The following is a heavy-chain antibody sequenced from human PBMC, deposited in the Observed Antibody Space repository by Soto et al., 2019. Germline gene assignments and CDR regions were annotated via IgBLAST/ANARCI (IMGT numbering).Heavy chain of an antibody. CDR2: INHSGST. V-gene: IGHV4-34*01. CDR1: GGSFTGYY. D-gene: IGHD6-6*01. CDR3: VRGVGSSSSYFDY. Sequence: SETLSLTCAVYGGSFTGYYWSWIRQPPGKGLEWIGEINHSGSTNYNPSLKRRVTISVDTTKNPFSLNMSTVTAADTPVYYCVRGVGSSSSYFDYWGQGTLVTVSS. J-gene: IGHJ4*02.